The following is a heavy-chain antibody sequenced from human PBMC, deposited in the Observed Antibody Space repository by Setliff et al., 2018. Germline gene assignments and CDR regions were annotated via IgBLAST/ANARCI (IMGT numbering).Heavy chain of an antibody. CDR1: AFTFKNYW. D-gene: IGHD1-26*01. Sequence: GGSLRLSCAASAFTFKNYWMSWVRQAPGKGLEWVANIKGDGSEYLDSVKGRFTISRDNAKNSLYLQMNSLRAEDTAVYYCARSGSYRVDYWGQGTLVTVSS. J-gene: IGHJ4*02. V-gene: IGHV3-7*03. CDR3: ARSGSYRVDY. CDR2: IKGDGSE.